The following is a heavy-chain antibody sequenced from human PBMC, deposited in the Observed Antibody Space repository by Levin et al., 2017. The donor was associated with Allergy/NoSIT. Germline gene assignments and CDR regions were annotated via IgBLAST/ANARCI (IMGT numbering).Heavy chain of an antibody. V-gene: IGHV3-7*03. CDR2: IKPDGSEK. CDR1: GFSFSRHW. J-gene: IGHJ4*02. Sequence: GSLRLSCAASGFSFSRHWMSWVRQAPGKGPEWVANIKPDGSEKWYLDSVKGRFTVSRDKARNSLFPQMSGPRADDTAVYYCARGGETSSWYWRQWGQGILVSVSS. D-gene: IGHD6-13*01. CDR3: ARGGETSSWYWRQ.